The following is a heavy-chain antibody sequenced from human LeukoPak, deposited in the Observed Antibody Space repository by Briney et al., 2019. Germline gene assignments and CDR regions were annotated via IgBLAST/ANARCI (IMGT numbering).Heavy chain of an antibody. V-gene: IGHV3-23*01. D-gene: IGHD3-10*01. CDR2: ISGSGGST. Sequence: QAGGSLRLSCAASGFTFSTYAMTWVRQAPGKGLEWVSGISGSGGSTYYADSVKGRFTISRDNSKNTLYLQMNSLRAEDTAVYYCAKDLIPTYGSGSYSVYWGQGTLVTVSS. J-gene: IGHJ4*02. CDR1: GFTFSTYA. CDR3: AKDLIPTYGSGSYSVY.